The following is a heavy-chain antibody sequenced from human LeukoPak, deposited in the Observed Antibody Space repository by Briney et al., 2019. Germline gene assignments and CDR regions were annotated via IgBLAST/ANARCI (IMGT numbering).Heavy chain of an antibody. D-gene: IGHD3-16*01. CDR2: IKQDGSEK. CDR3: ARDMIILQS. V-gene: IGHV3-7*04. CDR1: GFIFSNYW. J-gene: IGHJ5*02. Sequence: GGSLRLSCAASGFIFSNYWMTWVRQAPGKGLEWVANIKQDGSEKYYADSVKGRFTISRDNAKKSLYLQMNSLRAEDTAVYFCARDMIILQSWGQGTLVTVSS.